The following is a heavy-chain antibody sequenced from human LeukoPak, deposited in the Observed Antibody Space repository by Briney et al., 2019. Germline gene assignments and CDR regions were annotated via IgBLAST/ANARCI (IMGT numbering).Heavy chain of an antibody. CDR3: ERDWELLGWGRDPGMDV. V-gene: IGHV3-7*01. Sequence: GGSLRLSCAASGFTFSSYWMSWVRQAPGKGLEWVANIKQDGSEKYFVGSVKGRFTISRDNAKNSLYLQMNSLRAEDTAVYYCERDWELLGWGRDPGMDVWGQGTTVTVSS. J-gene: IGHJ6*02. CDR1: GFTFSSYW. D-gene: IGHD1-26*01. CDR2: IKQDGSEK.